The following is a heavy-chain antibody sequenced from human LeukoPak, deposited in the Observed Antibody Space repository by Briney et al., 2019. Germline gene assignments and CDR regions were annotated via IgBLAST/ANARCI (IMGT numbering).Heavy chain of an antibody. V-gene: IGHV3-20*04. CDR2: IYWNGGSS. CDR3: ARGQNYYGSGSQTFDI. Sequence: GGSLRLSCAASGFTFDDNGMSWVRQAPGKGLEWVSGIYWNGGSSGYADSVKGRFSISRDNAKNSLYLQVSSLRAEDTAWYYCARGQNYYGSGSQTFDIWGQGTMVTVSS. CDR1: GFTFDDNG. J-gene: IGHJ3*02. D-gene: IGHD3-10*01.